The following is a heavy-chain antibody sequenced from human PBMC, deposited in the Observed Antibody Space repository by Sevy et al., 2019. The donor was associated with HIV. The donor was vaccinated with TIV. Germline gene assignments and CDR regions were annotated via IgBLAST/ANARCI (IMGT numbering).Heavy chain of an antibody. Sequence: ASVKVSCKASGYSFTSYGINWVRQAPRQGLEWMGWITTYNGNTDYAQKFQGRVTMTTDTSTSIAYMELRSLRSDDTAIYYCARALAVAGDYYYYMDVWGKGTTVTVSS. CDR3: ARALAVAGDYYYYMDV. CDR1: GYSFTSYG. V-gene: IGHV1-18*04. D-gene: IGHD6-19*01. CDR2: ITTYNGNT. J-gene: IGHJ6*03.